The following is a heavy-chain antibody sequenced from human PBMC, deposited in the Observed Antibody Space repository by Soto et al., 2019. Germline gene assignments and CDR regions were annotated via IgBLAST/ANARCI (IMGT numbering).Heavy chain of an antibody. V-gene: IGHV1-18*01. Sequence: ASVKVSCKASGYTFTSYGISWVRQAPGQGLEWMGWISAYNGNTNYAQKLQGRVTVTTDTSTSTAYMELRSLRSDDTAVYYCARDGRYTIQSDFDYWGQGTLVTVSS. CDR3: ARDGRYTIQSDFDY. CDR1: GYTFTSYG. D-gene: IGHD3-10*01. CDR2: ISAYNGNT. J-gene: IGHJ4*02.